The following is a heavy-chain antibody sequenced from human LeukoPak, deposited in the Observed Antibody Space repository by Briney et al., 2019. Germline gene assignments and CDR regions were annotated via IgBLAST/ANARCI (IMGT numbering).Heavy chain of an antibody. Sequence: GGSLRLSCAASGFTFGSYAMNWVRQTPRKGLEWVAAISGSGGSTYYADSVKGRFTISRDNSKNTLYLQMNSLRAEDTAVYYCAKDIPYDFWTPTDAFDIWGQGTMVTVSS. CDR1: GFTFGSYA. CDR3: AKDIPYDFWTPTDAFDI. J-gene: IGHJ3*02. CDR2: ISGSGGST. D-gene: IGHD3-3*01. V-gene: IGHV3-23*01.